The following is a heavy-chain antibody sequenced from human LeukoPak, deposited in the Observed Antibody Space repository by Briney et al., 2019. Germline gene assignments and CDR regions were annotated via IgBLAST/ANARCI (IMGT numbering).Heavy chain of an antibody. J-gene: IGHJ4*02. CDR1: CGSISSCRYY. D-gene: IGHD3-22*01. V-gene: IGHV4-39*07. CDR3: ARMTGYMIEDYFDY. CDR2: IYYSGST. Sequence: AETVSLICSVSCGSISSCRYYWGWIRHPPGTGLEWIGSIYYSGSTYYNPSLKSRVTISVDTPKNQFSLKLSSVTAADTAVYYCARMTGYMIEDYFDYWGQGTLVTVSS.